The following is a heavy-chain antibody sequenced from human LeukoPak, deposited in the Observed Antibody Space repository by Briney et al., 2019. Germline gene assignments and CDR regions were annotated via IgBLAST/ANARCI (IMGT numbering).Heavy chain of an antibody. CDR1: GITFSNYS. D-gene: IGHD5-18*01. V-gene: IGHV3-48*01. CDR2: ISSSGRTI. Sequence: PGGSLRLSCAPSGITFSNYSMNWVRQAPGKGLDWVSYISSSGRTIYYADSVKGRFTISRDNAKNSLYLQMNSLRAEDTAVYYCTRGSGYSYGYRPPFYYYMDVWGKGTTVTVSS. CDR3: TRGSGYSYGYRPPFYYYMDV. J-gene: IGHJ6*03.